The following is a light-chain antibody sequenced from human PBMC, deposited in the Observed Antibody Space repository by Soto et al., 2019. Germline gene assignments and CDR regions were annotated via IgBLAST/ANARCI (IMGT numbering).Light chain of an antibody. CDR2: EVS. J-gene: IGLJ1*01. V-gene: IGLV2-14*01. CDR3: SSYTSSSTPYV. CDR1: SSDVGGYNY. Sequence: QSALTQPASVSGSPGQSITISCTGTSSDVGGYNYVSWYQQHPGKAPKLMIYEVSNRPSGVSNRFSGSKSGNTASLTISGLQDDEEADYYCSSYTSSSTPYVFGTGTKVTVL.